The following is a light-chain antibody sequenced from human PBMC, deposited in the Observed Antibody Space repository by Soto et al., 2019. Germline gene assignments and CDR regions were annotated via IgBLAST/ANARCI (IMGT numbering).Light chain of an antibody. J-gene: IGLJ3*02. CDR2: EVS. V-gene: IGLV2-8*01. CDR1: SSDVGGYNF. CDR3: CSFGGCNKVL. Sequence: QSALTQPPSASGSPGQSVTISCTGTSSDVGGYNFVSWYQQHPGKVPKPMIYEVSKRPSGVPDRFSGSKSGNTASLTVSGLQAEDEADYYCCSFGGCNKVLFGGGTQLTVL.